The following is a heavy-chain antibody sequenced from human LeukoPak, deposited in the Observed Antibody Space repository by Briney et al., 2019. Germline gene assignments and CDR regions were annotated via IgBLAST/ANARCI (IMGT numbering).Heavy chain of an antibody. CDR3: ARGRGFGSTPKITMVRGVISYFDY. CDR1: GFTFDDYG. V-gene: IGHV3-20*04. CDR2: INWNGGST. D-gene: IGHD3-10*01. J-gene: IGHJ4*02. Sequence: PGGSLRLSCAASGFTFDDYGMSWVRQAPGKGLEWVSGINWNGGSTGYADPVKGRFTISRDNAKNSLYLQMNSLRAEDTALYYCARGRGFGSTPKITMVRGVISYFDYWGQGTLVTVSS.